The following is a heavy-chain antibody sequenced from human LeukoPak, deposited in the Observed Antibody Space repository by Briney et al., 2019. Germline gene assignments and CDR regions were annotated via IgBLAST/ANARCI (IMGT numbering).Heavy chain of an antibody. Sequence: ASVKVSCKASGYTFTSYYMHWVRQAPGQGLEWMGIINPSGGSTSYAQKFQGRVTMTRDMSTSTFYMELSSLRSEDTAVYYCARDLLACSSTSCTINNWFDPWGQGTLVTVSS. CDR3: ARDLLACSSTSCTINNWFDP. J-gene: IGHJ5*02. D-gene: IGHD2-2*01. V-gene: IGHV1-46*01. CDR2: INPSGGST. CDR1: GYTFTSYY.